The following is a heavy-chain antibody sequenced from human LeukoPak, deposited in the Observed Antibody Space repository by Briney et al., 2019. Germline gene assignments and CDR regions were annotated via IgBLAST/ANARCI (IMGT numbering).Heavy chain of an antibody. CDR2: INHSGST. CDR3: ARLGTPYSSSWYRGQNFDY. J-gene: IGHJ4*02. Sequence: SETLSLTCTVSGGSISSYYWSWIRQPPGKGLEWIGEINHSGSTNYNPSLKSRVTISVDTSKNQFSLKLSSVTAADTAVYYCARLGTPYSSSWYRGQNFDYWGQGTLVTVSS. V-gene: IGHV4-34*01. D-gene: IGHD6-13*01. CDR1: GGSISSYY.